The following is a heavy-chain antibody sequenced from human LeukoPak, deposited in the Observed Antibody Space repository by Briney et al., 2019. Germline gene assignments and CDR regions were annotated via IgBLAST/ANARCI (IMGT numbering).Heavy chain of an antibody. J-gene: IGHJ3*02. V-gene: IGHV3-48*02. CDR1: GFTFSSYS. Sequence: GGSLRLSCAASGFTFSSYSMNWVRQAPGKGLEWVSYISSGSSTIYYADSVKGRFTISRDNAKNSLCLQMNSLRDEDTAVYYCARENIVVVTAIRDAFDIWGQGTMVTVPS. CDR2: ISSGSSTI. CDR3: ARENIVVVTAIRDAFDI. D-gene: IGHD2-21*02.